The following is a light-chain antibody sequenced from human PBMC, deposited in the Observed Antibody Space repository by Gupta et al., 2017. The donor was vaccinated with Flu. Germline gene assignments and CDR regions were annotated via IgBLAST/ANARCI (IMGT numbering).Light chain of an antibody. CDR2: EVY. V-gene: IGLV2-14*01. CDR3: ASYTNTAARV. J-gene: IGLJ3*02. Sequence: QSALTQPASVSGSPGQSITISCTGTSSDVGHNNYVSWYQQHPGKAPKLIIFEVYNRPSGISNRFSGSKSGNTASLTISGLQAEDEADYACASYTNTAARVFGGGTKLTVL. CDR1: SSDVGHNNY.